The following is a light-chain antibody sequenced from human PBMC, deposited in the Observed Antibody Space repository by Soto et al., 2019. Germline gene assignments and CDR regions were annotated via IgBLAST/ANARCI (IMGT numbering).Light chain of an antibody. Sequence: QSVLTQPASVSGSPGQSITISCTGTSRDVGGYNYVSWYQQRPGEVPKLMIYEVRNRPSGVSNRFSGSKSGNTASLTISGLQAEDEADYYCSSYTATNTVIFGGGTKVTVL. V-gene: IGLV2-14*01. CDR3: SSYTATNTVI. CDR1: SRDVGGYNY. J-gene: IGLJ2*01. CDR2: EVR.